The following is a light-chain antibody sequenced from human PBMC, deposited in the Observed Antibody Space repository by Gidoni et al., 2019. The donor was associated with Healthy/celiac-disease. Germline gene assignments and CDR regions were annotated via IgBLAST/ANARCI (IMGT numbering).Light chain of an antibody. Sequence: EIVLTQSPATLSLSPGERSTLSCRASQSVSSYLGWYQQQPCQAPRLLIYDASNRATGIPARFSGSGSGTDFTLTISSLEPEDFAVYYCQQRSNWPPVTFGQGTRLEIK. V-gene: IGKV3-11*01. J-gene: IGKJ5*01. CDR2: DAS. CDR3: QQRSNWPPVT. CDR1: QSVSSY.